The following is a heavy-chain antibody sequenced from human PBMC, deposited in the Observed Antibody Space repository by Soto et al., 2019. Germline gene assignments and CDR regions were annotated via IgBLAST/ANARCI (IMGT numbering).Heavy chain of an antibody. CDR1: RGSISSGDYY. D-gene: IGHD6-13*01. Sequence: QVQLQESGPGLVKPSQTLSLTCTVSRGSISSGDYYWSWIHQSPGKGLEWIGYIYYSGSIYYNPSLESRVIISVDTSRNRFSLRLSSVTAADTAVYYCARGAAAVGGMDVWGQGTTVTVSS. CDR2: IYYSGSI. J-gene: IGHJ6*02. CDR3: ARGAAAVGGMDV. V-gene: IGHV4-30-4*08.